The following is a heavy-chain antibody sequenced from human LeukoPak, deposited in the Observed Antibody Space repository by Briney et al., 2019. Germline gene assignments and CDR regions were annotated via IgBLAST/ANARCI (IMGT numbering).Heavy chain of an antibody. Sequence: ASVKVSCKASGYTFTSYDINWVRQATGQGLEWMGWMNPNSGNTGYAQKFQGRVTITRDTSISTAYMELSSLRSEDTAVYYCARDYYDRAFDIWGQGTMVTVSS. CDR3: ARDYYDRAFDI. CDR1: GYTFTSYD. D-gene: IGHD3-22*01. V-gene: IGHV1-8*03. J-gene: IGHJ3*02. CDR2: MNPNSGNT.